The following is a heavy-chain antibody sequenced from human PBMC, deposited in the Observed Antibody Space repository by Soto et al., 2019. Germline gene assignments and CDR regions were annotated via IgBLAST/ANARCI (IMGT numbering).Heavy chain of an antibody. Sequence: PGGSLRRSCVVSGLPFSSYAMHWVRQTPGKRLEYVSSISSNGVSTYYAESVKGRFTISRDNSKNTLYLQMNSLRAEDTAVYYCAKRIYTYYDFWSGYYTGHDYYYYYGMDVWGQGTTVTVS. J-gene: IGHJ6*02. D-gene: IGHD3-3*01. V-gene: IGHV3-64*02. CDR1: GLPFSSYA. CDR3: AKRIYTYYDFWSGYYTGHDYYYYYGMDV. CDR2: ISSNGVST.